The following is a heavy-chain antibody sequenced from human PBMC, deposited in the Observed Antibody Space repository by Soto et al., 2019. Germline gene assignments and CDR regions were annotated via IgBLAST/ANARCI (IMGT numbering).Heavy chain of an antibody. V-gene: IGHV3-33*01. CDR1: GFTFSSYG. CDR2: IWYDGSNK. Sequence: GGSLRLSCAASGFTFSSYGMHWVRQAPGKGLEWVAIIWYDGSNKYYGDSVTGRFTVSRDNSKNTLYLQMNSLRAEDTAVYYCARGTKQLVRIVYYGMDVWGQGTTVTVSS. CDR3: ARGTKQLVRIVYYGMDV. J-gene: IGHJ6*02. D-gene: IGHD6-6*01.